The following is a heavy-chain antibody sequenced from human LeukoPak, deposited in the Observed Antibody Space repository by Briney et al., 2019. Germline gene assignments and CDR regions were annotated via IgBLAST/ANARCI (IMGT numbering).Heavy chain of an antibody. CDR2: ISAYNGNT. CDR3: ARWNDYVWGTYRFDY. Sequence: ASVKVSCKASGYTFTSYGISWVRQAPGQGLEWMGWISAYNGNTNYAQKLQGRVTMTTDTSTSTAYMELRSLRSDDTAVYYSARWNDYVWGTYRFDYWGQGTLVTVSS. V-gene: IGHV1-18*01. D-gene: IGHD3-16*02. J-gene: IGHJ4*02. CDR1: GYTFTSYG.